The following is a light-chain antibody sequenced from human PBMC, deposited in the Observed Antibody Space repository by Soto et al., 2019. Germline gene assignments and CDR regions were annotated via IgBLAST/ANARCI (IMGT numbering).Light chain of an antibody. CDR3: QPDNSCPRT. CDR2: AAS. Sequence: DIHMRQPPHTLSASVADRVTITCRASQDISVWLAWYQQKPGKAPKLLIYAASNLQTGVPSRFSGSGSGTDFTLSIHCLQPEDFATYYCQPDNSCPRTFGPGTKVDIK. V-gene: IGKV1-12*01. J-gene: IGKJ3*01. CDR1: QDISVW.